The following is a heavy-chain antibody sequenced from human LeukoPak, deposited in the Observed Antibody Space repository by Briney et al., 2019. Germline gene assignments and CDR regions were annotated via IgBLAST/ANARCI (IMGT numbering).Heavy chain of an antibody. J-gene: IGHJ4*02. CDR2: IYYSGSP. D-gene: IGHD4-11*01. V-gene: IGHV4-59*01. CDR1: GGSISSYY. CDR3: ARVSDYSVDY. Sequence: SETLSLTCTVSGGSISSYYWSWIRQPPGKGLEWIGYIYYSGSPNYNPSLKSRATTSVDTSKNQFSLKLSSVTAADTAVYYCARVSDYSVDYWGQGTLVTVSA.